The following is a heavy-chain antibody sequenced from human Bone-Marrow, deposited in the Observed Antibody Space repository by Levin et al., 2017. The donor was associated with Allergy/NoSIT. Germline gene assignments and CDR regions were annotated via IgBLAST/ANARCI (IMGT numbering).Heavy chain of an antibody. CDR1: GGSFSGYY. Sequence: SQTLSLTCAVYGGSFSGYYWSWIRQPPGKGLEWIGEINHSGSTNYNPSLKSRVTISVDTSKNQFSLKLSSVTAADTAVYYCARAGRHCSSTSCYSVYYYYYMDVWGKGTTVTVSS. CDR2: INHSGST. D-gene: IGHD2-2*01. V-gene: IGHV4-34*01. CDR3: ARAGRHCSSTSCYSVYYYYYMDV. J-gene: IGHJ6*03.